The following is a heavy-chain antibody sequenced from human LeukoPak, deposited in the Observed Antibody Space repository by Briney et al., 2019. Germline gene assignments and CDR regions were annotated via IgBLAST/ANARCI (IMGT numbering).Heavy chain of an antibody. CDR2: ISSSSSYI. J-gene: IGHJ4*02. V-gene: IGHV3-21*01. CDR3: ARDSVGATPFDY. Sequence: GGSLRLSCAASGFTFSSYSMNWVRQAPGKGLEWVSSISSSSSYIYYADSVKGRFTTSRDNAKNSLYLQMNSLRAEDTAVYYCARDSVGATPFDYWGQGTLVTVSS. D-gene: IGHD1-26*01. CDR1: GFTFSSYS.